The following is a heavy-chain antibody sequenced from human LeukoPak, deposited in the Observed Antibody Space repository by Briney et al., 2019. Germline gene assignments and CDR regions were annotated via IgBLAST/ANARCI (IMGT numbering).Heavy chain of an antibody. D-gene: IGHD6-13*01. CDR1: GFTFSSYG. Sequence: GGSLRLSCAASGFTFSSYGMHWVRQAPGKGLEWVAFIRYDGSNKYYADSVKGRFTISRDNSKNTLYLQMNSLRAEDTAAYYCAKDVGYSSSWAFDYWGQGTLVTVSS. CDR2: IRYDGSNK. J-gene: IGHJ4*02. V-gene: IGHV3-30*02. CDR3: AKDVGYSSSWAFDY.